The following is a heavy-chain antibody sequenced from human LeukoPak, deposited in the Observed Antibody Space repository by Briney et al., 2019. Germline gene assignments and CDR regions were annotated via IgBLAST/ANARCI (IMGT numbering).Heavy chain of an antibody. V-gene: IGHV4-34*01. J-gene: IGHJ4*02. CDR3: AREEASAADY. CDR1: GGSFSGYY. D-gene: IGHD6-13*01. Sequence: SETLSLTCAVYGGSFSGYYWSWIRQPPGKGLEWIGEINHSGSTNYNPSLKSRASISVDTSRDQFSLKLSSVTAADTSVYFCAREEASAADYWGQGTLVTVSS. CDR2: INHSGST.